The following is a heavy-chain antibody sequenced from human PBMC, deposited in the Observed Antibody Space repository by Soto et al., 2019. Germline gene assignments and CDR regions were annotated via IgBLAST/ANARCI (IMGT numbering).Heavy chain of an antibody. Sequence: EVQLMESGGGLVQPGGSLRLSCAASGFSFGASWMAWVRQAPGKGLEWVADIKQDGSEKNYVDSVKGRVTISRDNAKNSLYLQMNSLRAADTAVYYCARDPDYGPIDYWGLGTLVTVSS. D-gene: IGHD3-10*01. V-gene: IGHV3-7*01. CDR2: IKQDGSEK. CDR1: GFSFGASW. CDR3: ARDPDYGPIDY. J-gene: IGHJ4*02.